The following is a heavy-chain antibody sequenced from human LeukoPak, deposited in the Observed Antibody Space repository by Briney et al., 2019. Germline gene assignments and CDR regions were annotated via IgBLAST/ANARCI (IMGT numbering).Heavy chain of an antibody. Sequence: GGSLRLSCAASGFXFSSHWIHWVRQAPGKGLVWVSRINGDESFTSYADSVRGRFTISRDNAKNTVYPQMNSLRAEDTAVYYCARAVVVTASDYWGQGTLVTVSS. D-gene: IGHD2-21*02. CDR1: GFXFSSHW. CDR2: INGDESFT. CDR3: ARAVVVTASDY. V-gene: IGHV3-74*01. J-gene: IGHJ4*02.